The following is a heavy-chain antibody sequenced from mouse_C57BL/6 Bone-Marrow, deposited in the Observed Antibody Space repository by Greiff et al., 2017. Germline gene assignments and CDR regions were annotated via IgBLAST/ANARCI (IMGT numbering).Heavy chain of an antibody. D-gene: IGHD2-1*01. J-gene: IGHJ3*01. V-gene: IGHV1-81*01. CDR2: IYPRSGNT. CDR1: GYTFTSYG. CDR3: ASGGVYYGTPFAY. Sequence: QVQLQQSGVELARPGASVKLSCKASGYTFTSYGISWVKQSTGQGLEWIGEIYPRSGNTYYNEKFKGKATLTADKSSSTAYMELRSLTSEDSAVYFCASGGVYYGTPFAYWGQGTLVTVSA.